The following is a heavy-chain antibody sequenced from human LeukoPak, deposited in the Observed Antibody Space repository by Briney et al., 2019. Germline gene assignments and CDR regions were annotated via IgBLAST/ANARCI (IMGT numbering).Heavy chain of an antibody. CDR2: ISHIGST. J-gene: IGHJ4*02. CDR1: GYSINNGYN. CDR3: ARVYGDHTRPFDY. V-gene: IGHV4-38-2*02. Sequence: PSETLFLTCSVSGYSINNGYNWGWVRQPPGKGLECIGSISHIGSTYYNPSLKSRVTISVDTSKNQFSLKLSSVTAADTAVYYCARVYGDHTRPFDYWGQGTLVTVSS. D-gene: IGHD4-17*01.